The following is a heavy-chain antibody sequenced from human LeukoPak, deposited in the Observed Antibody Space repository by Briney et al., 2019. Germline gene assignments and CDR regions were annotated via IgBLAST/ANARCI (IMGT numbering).Heavy chain of an antibody. CDR2: INHSGST. J-gene: IGHJ4*02. D-gene: IGHD4-11*01. Sequence: SETLSLTCAVYGGSFSGYYWSWIRQPPGKGLEWIGEINHSGSTNYNPSLKSRVTISVDTSKNQFSLKLSSVTAADTAVYYCARGAGGYSTSYYFDYWGQGTLVTVSS. CDR3: ARGAGGYSTSYYFDY. V-gene: IGHV4-34*01. CDR1: GGSFSGYY.